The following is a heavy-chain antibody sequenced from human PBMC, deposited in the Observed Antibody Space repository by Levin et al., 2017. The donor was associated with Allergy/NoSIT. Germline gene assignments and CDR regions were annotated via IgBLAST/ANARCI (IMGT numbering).Heavy chain of an antibody. CDR2: IWYDGSNK. J-gene: IGHJ4*02. Sequence: GGSLRLSCAASGFTFSSYGMHWVRQAPGKGLEWVAVIWYDGSNKYYADSVKGRFTISRDNSKNTLYLQMNSLRAEDTAVYYCARDACSSTSCYNFDYWGQGTLVTVSS. D-gene: IGHD2-2*02. CDR1: GFTFSSYG. V-gene: IGHV3-33*01. CDR3: ARDACSSTSCYNFDY.